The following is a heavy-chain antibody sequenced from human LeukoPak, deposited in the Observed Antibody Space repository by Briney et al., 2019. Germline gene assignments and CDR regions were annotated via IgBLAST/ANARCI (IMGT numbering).Heavy chain of an antibody. Sequence: LRLSCAASGFTFSSYAMSWVRQAPGKGLEWIGYIYHSGSTYYNPSLKSRVTISVDRSKNQFSLKLSSVTAADTAVYYCASAHIVVVPAAIGAWFDPWGQGTLVTVSS. D-gene: IGHD2-2*01. CDR1: GFTFSSYA. V-gene: IGHV4-30-2*01. CDR3: ASAHIVVVPAAIGAWFDP. CDR2: IYHSGST. J-gene: IGHJ5*02.